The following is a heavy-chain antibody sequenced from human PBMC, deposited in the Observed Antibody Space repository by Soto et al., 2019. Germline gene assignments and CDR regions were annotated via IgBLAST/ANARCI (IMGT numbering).Heavy chain of an antibody. CDR2: ISAYNGNI. J-gene: IGHJ4*02. CDR1: GYTFSSYG. CDR3: ARDSPPVDY. Sequence: QVQLVQSGAEVKKPGASVKVSCKASGYTFSSYGISWVRQAPGQGLEWMGWISAYNGNIKYTQELQGRVTMTTDTSTSTAHMELRSLRSEDTAVYYCARDSPPVDYWGQGTLVTVSS. V-gene: IGHV1-18*01.